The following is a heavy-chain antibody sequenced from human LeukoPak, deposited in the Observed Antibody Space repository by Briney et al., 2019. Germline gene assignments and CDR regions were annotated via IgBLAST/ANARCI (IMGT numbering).Heavy chain of an antibody. CDR2: MNPDSGNT. CDR1: GYTFTNYD. CDR3: ARGVLGAVLY. D-gene: IGHD1-26*01. J-gene: IGHJ4*02. Sequence: ASVKVSCKASGYTFTNYDINWVRQATGHGLEWIGWMNPDSGNTGSAQKFQGRDTMTSDISVSTAYMELSSLKSDDTAVYYCARGVLGAVLYWGQGTLVTVPS. V-gene: IGHV1-8*01.